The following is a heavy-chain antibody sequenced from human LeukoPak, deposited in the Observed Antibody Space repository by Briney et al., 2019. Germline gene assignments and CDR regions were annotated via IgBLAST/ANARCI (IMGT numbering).Heavy chain of an antibody. CDR2: ISAYNGNT. Sequence: GESLKISCKGSGYSFTSYWIAWVRQAPGQGLEWMGWISAYNGNTNYAQKLQGRVTMTTDTSTSTAYTELRSLRSDDTAVYYCARASSSSGWVAFDIWGQGTMVTVSS. CDR3: ARASSSSGWVAFDI. V-gene: IGHV1-18*04. D-gene: IGHD6-6*01. J-gene: IGHJ3*02. CDR1: GYSFTSYW.